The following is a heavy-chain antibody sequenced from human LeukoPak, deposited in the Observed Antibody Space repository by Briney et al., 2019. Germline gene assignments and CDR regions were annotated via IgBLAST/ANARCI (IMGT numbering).Heavy chain of an antibody. CDR1: GDSISSGGYY. V-gene: IGHV4-30-2*01. J-gene: IGHJ2*01. CDR3: ARRGVGATDWYFDL. D-gene: IGHD1-26*01. CDR2: IYHSGTT. Sequence: SETLSVTCTVSGDSISSGGYYWSWIRQPPGKGLEWIGFIYHSGTTYYNPSLKSRVTISVDTSKNQFSLKLSSVTAADTAVYYCARRGVGATDWYFDLWGRGTLVTVSS.